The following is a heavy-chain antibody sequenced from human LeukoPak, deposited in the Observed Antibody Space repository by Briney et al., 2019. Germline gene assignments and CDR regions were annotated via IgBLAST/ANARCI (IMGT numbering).Heavy chain of an antibody. Sequence: GGSLRLSCAASGFTFSSYSMNWVRQAPGKGLEWVSSISSRSSYTDYADSLKGRFTISRDNAKNSLYLQMNSLRAEDTAVYYCARGKEPVAGSLSHFDYWGQGTLVTVSS. D-gene: IGHD6-19*01. J-gene: IGHJ4*02. V-gene: IGHV3-21*01. CDR1: GFTFSSYS. CDR2: ISSRSSYT. CDR3: ARGKEPVAGSLSHFDY.